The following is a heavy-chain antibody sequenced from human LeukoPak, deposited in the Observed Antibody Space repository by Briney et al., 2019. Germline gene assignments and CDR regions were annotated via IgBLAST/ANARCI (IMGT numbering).Heavy chain of an antibody. Sequence: GGSLRLSCAASGFTASSNYMSWVRQAPGKGLEWVSVIYSGGSTYYADSVKGRFTISRDNSKNTLYLQMNSLRAEDTAVYYCARAQWLGYFDYWGQGTLVTVSS. CDR3: ARAQWLGYFDY. V-gene: IGHV3-53*01. D-gene: IGHD6-19*01. J-gene: IGHJ4*02. CDR1: GFTASSNY. CDR2: IYSGGST.